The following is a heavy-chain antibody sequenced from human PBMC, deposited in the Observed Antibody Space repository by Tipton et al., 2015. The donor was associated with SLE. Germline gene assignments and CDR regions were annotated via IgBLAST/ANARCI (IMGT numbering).Heavy chain of an antibody. CDR3: ARDRTMVRGHHNWFDP. V-gene: IGHV3-13*04. J-gene: IGHJ5*02. D-gene: IGHD3-10*01. CDR2: IGTAGDT. Sequence: GSLRLSCAASGFTFSSYDMHWVRQATGKGLEWVSAIGTAGDTYYPGSVKGRFTISRENAKNSLYLQMNSLRAGDTAVYYCARDRTMVRGHHNWFDPWGQGTLVTVSS. CDR1: GFTFSSYD.